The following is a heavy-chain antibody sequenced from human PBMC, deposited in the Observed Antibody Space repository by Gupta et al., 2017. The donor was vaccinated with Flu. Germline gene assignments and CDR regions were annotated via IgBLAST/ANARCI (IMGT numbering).Heavy chain of an antibody. CDR3: ARGRGNFRGGDCCPLNY. CDR2: TRNKANNYIT. Sequence: EVQLVESGGGLVQPGGSLRLSCAASGFTFSDHYMDCVRQAPVKGLEWVGRTRNKANNYITEYAASVKGRFTISRDDSKNSLYLQMNSLKTEDTAVYYCARGRGNFRGGDCCPLNYWGQGTLVTVSS. J-gene: IGHJ4*02. V-gene: IGHV3-72*01. CDR1: GFTFSDHY. D-gene: IGHD2-21*02.